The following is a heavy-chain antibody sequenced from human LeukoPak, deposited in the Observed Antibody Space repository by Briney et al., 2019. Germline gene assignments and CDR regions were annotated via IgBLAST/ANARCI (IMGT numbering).Heavy chain of an antibody. CDR1: GFTFSSFD. D-gene: IGHD1-1*01. CDR2: IGTASDT. CDR3: ARGPPRGKYYYMDV. J-gene: IGHJ6*03. Sequence: GGSLRLSCAASGFTFSSFDMHWVRLPTGQGLEWVSTIGTASDTYYPGSVEGRFTLSRDNAKNSLYLQMNSLTAGDTAVYYCARGPPRGKYYYMDVWGKGTTVTVYS. V-gene: IGHV3-13*01.